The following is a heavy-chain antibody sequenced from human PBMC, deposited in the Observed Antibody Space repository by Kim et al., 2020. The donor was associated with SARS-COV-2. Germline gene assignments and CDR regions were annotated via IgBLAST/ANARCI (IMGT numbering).Heavy chain of an antibody. CDR1: GGSISSYY. V-gene: IGHV4-59*01. CDR3: AREEGALGGFDY. Sequence: SETLSLTCTVSGGSISSYYWSWIRQPPGKGLEWIGYIYYSGSTNYNPSLKSRVTISVDTSKNQFSLKLSSVTAADTAVYYCAREEGALGGFDYWGQGTLVTVSS. CDR2: IYYSGST. J-gene: IGHJ4*02. D-gene: IGHD3-16*01.